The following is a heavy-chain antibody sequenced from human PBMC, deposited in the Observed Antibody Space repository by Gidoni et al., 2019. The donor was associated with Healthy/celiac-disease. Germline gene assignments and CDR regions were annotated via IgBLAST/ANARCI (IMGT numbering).Heavy chain of an antibody. CDR1: GVTYSTYT. Sequence: QVQLVQSGAAVTKPGSSARVSGNASGVTYSTYTIRCVRQARGQEPEWMGRIITILGIANYDQKFQGRVTITADKSTSTVYMGLSSLRSEDTAVYYCASVRGYSGSYSNYYYGMDVWGQGTTVTVSS. CDR3: ASVRGYSGSYSNYYYGMDV. CDR2: IITILGIA. J-gene: IGHJ6*02. D-gene: IGHD1-26*01. V-gene: IGHV1-69*02.